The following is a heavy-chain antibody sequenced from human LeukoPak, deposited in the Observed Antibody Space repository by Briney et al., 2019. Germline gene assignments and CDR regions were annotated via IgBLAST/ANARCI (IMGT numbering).Heavy chain of an antibody. CDR1: GGSISSYY. Sequence: SATLSLTCTVSGGSISSYYWSWIRQPAGKGLEWIGRIYTSGSTNYNPSLKSRVTMSVDTSKNQFSLKLSSVTAADTAVYYCARDLLRYFDWLLQPQNWFDPWGQGTLVTVSS. J-gene: IGHJ5*02. CDR3: ARDLLRYFDWLLQPQNWFDP. CDR2: IYTSGST. V-gene: IGHV4-4*07. D-gene: IGHD3-9*01.